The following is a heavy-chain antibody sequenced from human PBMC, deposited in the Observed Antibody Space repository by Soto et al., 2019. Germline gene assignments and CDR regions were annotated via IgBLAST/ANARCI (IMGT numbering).Heavy chain of an antibody. D-gene: IGHD5-12*01. CDR1: GYIFVNYG. V-gene: IGHV1-18*01. CDR3: VMVDNVTPTPQDV. CDR2: ISPYTGNT. Sequence: QVQLVQSGDEVKKPGASVKVSCKASGYIFVNYGIAWVRQAPGQGLEWMGWISPYTGNTHSASKVQGRLTMTTDTSTSTVYMDLGSLTSDDTAVYYCVMVDNVTPTPQDVWGQGTTVTVSS. J-gene: IGHJ6*02.